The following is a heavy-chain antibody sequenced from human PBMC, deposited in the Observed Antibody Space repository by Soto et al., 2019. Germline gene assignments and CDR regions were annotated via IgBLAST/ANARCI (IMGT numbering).Heavy chain of an antibody. CDR2: IIPIFGTA. D-gene: IGHD3-3*01. V-gene: IGHV1-69*06. CDR1: GGTFSSYA. CDR3: ARGVHGDFWSGRPHYYYYGMDV. Sequence: SVKVSCKASGGTFSSYAISWVRQAPGQGLEWMGGIIPIFGTANYAQKFQGRVTITADKSTSTAYMELSSLRSEDTAVYYCARGVHGDFWSGRPHYYYYGMDVWGQGTAVTVSS. J-gene: IGHJ6*02.